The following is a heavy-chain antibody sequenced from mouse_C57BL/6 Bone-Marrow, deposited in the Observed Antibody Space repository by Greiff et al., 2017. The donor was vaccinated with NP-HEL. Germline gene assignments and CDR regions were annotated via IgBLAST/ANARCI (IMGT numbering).Heavy chain of an antibody. J-gene: IGHJ2*01. CDR1: GFTFTDYY. Sequence: EVKLMESGGGLVQPGGSLSLSCAASGFTFTDYYMSWVRQPPGTALEWLGFIRNKANGYTTEYSASVKGRFTISRDNSQSILYLQMNALRAEDSATYYCARRDYDLYYFDYWGQGTTLTVSS. V-gene: IGHV7-3*01. CDR2: IRNKANGYTT. D-gene: IGHD2-4*01. CDR3: ARRDYDLYYFDY.